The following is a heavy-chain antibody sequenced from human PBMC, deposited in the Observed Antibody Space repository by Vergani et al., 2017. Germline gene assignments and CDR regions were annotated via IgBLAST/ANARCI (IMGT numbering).Heavy chain of an antibody. V-gene: IGHV3-23*01. CDR1: GFTFSSYA. CDR3: AKTAWIQLWFGLDY. D-gene: IGHD5-18*01. Sequence: EVQLLESGGGLVQPGGSLRLSCAASGFTFSSYAMSWVRQAPGKGLEWVSAISGSGGSTYYADSGKGRFTIARDNSKNTLYLQMNSLRAEDTAVYYCAKTAWIQLWFGLDYWGQGTLVTVSS. J-gene: IGHJ4*02. CDR2: ISGSGGST.